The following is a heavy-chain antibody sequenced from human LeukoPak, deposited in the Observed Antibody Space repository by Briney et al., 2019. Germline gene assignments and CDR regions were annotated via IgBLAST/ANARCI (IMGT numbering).Heavy chain of an antibody. CDR1: GYTFTGYY. D-gene: IGHD6-19*01. J-gene: IGHJ4*02. Sequence: ASVKVSCKASGYTFTGYYMHWVRQAPGQGLEWMGRINPNSGGTNYSQKFQGRVTITRDTSASTAYMELSSLRSEDTAVYYCARPRGLGSGWPIDYWGQGTLVTVSS. CDR2: INPNSGGT. CDR3: ARPRGLGSGWPIDY. V-gene: IGHV1-2*06.